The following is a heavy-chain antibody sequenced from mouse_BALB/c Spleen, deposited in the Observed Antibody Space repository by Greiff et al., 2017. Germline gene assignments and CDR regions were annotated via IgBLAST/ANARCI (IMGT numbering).Heavy chain of an antibody. Sequence: EVQLQQSGPGLVKPSQSLSLTCTVTGYSITSDYAWNWIRQFPGNKLEWMGYISYSGSTSYNPSLKSRISITRDTSKNQFFLQLNSVTTEDTATYYCARSDNYRYYAMDYWGQGTSVTVSS. J-gene: IGHJ4*01. CDR1: GYSITSDYA. CDR3: ARSDNYRYYAMDY. V-gene: IGHV3-2*02. CDR2: ISYSGST. D-gene: IGHD1-3*01.